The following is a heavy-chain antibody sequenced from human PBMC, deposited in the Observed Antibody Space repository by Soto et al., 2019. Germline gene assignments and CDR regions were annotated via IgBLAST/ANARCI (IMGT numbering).Heavy chain of an antibody. D-gene: IGHD6-19*01. CDR2: INAGNGNT. Sequence: GASVKVSCKTSGYTFTNYGISWVRQAPGQRLEWMGWINAGNGNTKYSQKFQGRVTITRDTSASTAYMELSSLRSEDTAVYYCARGSGWYPPFDYWGQGTLVTVSS. V-gene: IGHV1-3*01. J-gene: IGHJ4*02. CDR3: ARGSGWYPPFDY. CDR1: GYTFTNYG.